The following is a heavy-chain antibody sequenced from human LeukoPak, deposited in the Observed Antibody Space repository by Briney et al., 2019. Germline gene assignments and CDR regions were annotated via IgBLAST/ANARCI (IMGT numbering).Heavy chain of an antibody. Sequence: SETLSLTCTVSGGSISSGGYFWSWIRQHPGKGLEWIGYIYHSGSTYYSPSLKSRVTISVDRSKNQFSLKLSSVTAADTAVYYCARGGTMVRGVPHFDYWGQGTLITVSS. CDR2: IYHSGST. CDR3: ARGGTMVRGVPHFDY. V-gene: IGHV4-30-2*01. D-gene: IGHD3-10*01. J-gene: IGHJ4*02. CDR1: GGSISSGGYF.